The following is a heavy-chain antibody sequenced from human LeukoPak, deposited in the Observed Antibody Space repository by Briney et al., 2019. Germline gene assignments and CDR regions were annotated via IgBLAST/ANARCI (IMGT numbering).Heavy chain of an antibody. D-gene: IGHD1-1*01. CDR1: GVTLSPFW. Sequence: GVSLRLSCAASGVTLSPFWMHWVRQSPGKGPVWVSRIGPDGSVTNYADSVKGRFTISRDNARNTLYLQISSLSVEDTAVYFCARDMWGTFDYWGQGALVTVSS. V-gene: IGHV3-74*01. CDR3: ARDMWGTFDY. J-gene: IGHJ4*02. CDR2: IGPDGSVT.